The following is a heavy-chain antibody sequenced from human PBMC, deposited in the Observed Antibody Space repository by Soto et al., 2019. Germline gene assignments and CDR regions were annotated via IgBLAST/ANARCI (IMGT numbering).Heavy chain of an antibody. CDR1: GYTFTAYP. CDR3: TRAPRGET. Sequence: QVQLVQSGAEVKKPGASVKLSCEASGYTFTAYPMHWVRQAPGQRPEWMGWINTGNGDTKYSQKFQGRVTITRDTSASTAYMELSSLTSEDTAVYYCTRAPRGETWCQGTLVTVSS. CDR2: INTGNGDT. D-gene: IGHD2-21*01. J-gene: IGHJ1*01. V-gene: IGHV1-3*04.